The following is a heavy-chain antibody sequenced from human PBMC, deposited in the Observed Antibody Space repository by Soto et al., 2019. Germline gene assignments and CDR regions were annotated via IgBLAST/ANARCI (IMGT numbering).Heavy chain of an antibody. Sequence: PSETLSLTCTVSGGSISSSSYYWGWIRQPPGKGLERIGSIYYSGSTYYNPSLKSRVTISVDTSKNQFSLKLSSVTAADTAVYYCARCPTAMVTRYFDWLLPLLGVDVWGQGTTVTVSS. CDR2: IYYSGST. CDR3: ARCPTAMVTRYFDWLLPLLGVDV. D-gene: IGHD3-9*01. J-gene: IGHJ6*02. CDR1: GGSISSSSYY. V-gene: IGHV4-39*01.